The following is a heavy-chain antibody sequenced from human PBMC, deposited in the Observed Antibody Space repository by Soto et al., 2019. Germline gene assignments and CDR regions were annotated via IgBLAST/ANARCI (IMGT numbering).Heavy chain of an antibody. CDR1: GFTFSSYG. J-gene: IGHJ1*01. CDR3: ASRGYYDFWSGSTLPRAEYFQH. V-gene: IGHV3-30*03. CDR2: ISYDGSNK. D-gene: IGHD3-3*01. Sequence: GGSLRLSCAASGFTFSSYGMHWVRQAPGKGLEWVAVISYDGSNKYYADSVKGRFTISRDNSKNTLYLQMNSLRAEDTAVYYCASRGYYDFWSGSTLPRAEYFQHWGQGTLVTVSS.